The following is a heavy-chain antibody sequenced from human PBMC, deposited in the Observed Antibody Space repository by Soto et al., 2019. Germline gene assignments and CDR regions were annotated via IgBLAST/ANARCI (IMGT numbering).Heavy chain of an antibody. CDR1: GGTFSSYA. Sequence: QVQLVQSGAEVKKPGSSVKVSCKASGGTFSSYAISWVRQAPGQGLEWMGGIIPIFGTANYAQKFQGSVTITADESTSTAYMELSSLRSEDTAVYYCARDVATYCGGDCYSRPHNWFDPWGQGTLVTVSS. CDR3: ARDVATYCGGDCYSRPHNWFDP. CDR2: IIPIFGTA. D-gene: IGHD2-21*02. J-gene: IGHJ5*02. V-gene: IGHV1-69*01.